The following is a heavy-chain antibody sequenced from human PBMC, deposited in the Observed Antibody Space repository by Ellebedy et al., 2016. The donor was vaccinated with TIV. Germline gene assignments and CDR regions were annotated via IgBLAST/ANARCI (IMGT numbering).Heavy chain of an antibody. D-gene: IGHD3-3*01. V-gene: IGHV3-7*05. CDR1: GFTFTTFW. Sequence: GESLKISCAASGFTFTTFWMSWVRQAPGKGLEWVGNINQDGSEKCYGDSVKGRFTISRDNTKNFLYLQMNSLRAEDTAVYYCAKDLGAGIPIFGVVLETILQSTRPYGLDVWGQGTTVTVSS. CDR2: INQDGSEK. CDR3: AKDLGAGIPIFGVVLETILQSTRPYGLDV. J-gene: IGHJ6*02.